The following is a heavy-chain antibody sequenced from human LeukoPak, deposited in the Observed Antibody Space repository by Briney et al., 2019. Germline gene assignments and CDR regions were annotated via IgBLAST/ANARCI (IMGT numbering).Heavy chain of an antibody. V-gene: IGHV1-46*01. Sequence: GASVKVSCKASGYTFTSYYMHWVRQAPGQGLEWMGIINPSGGSTSYTQKFQGRVAMTRDTSTSTVYMELSSLRSEDTAVYYCARDSGMKQQLDYFGYWGQGTLVTVSS. D-gene: IGHD6-13*01. CDR3: ARDSGMKQQLDYFGY. J-gene: IGHJ4*02. CDR2: INPSGGST. CDR1: GYTFTSYY.